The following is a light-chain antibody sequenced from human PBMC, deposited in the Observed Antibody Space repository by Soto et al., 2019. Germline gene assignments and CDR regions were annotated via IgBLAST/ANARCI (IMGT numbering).Light chain of an antibody. CDR1: QSVSSN. Sequence: EIVWTQSPATLSLSPVERATLTCMASQSVSSNLAWYQQKHGQAPRLLIYGASTRATGIPARFSGSGSGTEFTLTISSLQSEDFAVYYCQQYDNWPPITFGQGTRLEIK. V-gene: IGKV3-15*01. J-gene: IGKJ5*01. CDR2: GAS. CDR3: QQYDNWPPIT.